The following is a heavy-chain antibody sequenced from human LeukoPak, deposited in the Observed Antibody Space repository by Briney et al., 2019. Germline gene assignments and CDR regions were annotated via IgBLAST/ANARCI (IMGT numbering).Heavy chain of an antibody. CDR1: GFTFSSYW. V-gene: IGHV3-7*01. CDR3: ARDLGGSYPDY. J-gene: IGHJ4*02. Sequence: GGSLRLSCAASGFTFSSYWMSWVRQAPGKGLEWVANIKQDGSEKYYMDSVKGRFTISRDNAKNSLYLQMNSLRAEDTAVYYCARDLGGSYPDYWGQGTLVTVSS. D-gene: IGHD1-26*01. CDR2: IKQDGSEK.